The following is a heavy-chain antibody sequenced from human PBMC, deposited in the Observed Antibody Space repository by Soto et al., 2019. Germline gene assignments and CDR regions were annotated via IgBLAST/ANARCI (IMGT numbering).Heavy chain of an antibody. CDR3: ARRTRQQLVKGWFGP. Sequence: QLQLQESGPGLVKPSETLSLTCTVSGGSISSSSYYWGWIRQPPGKGLEGIGSIYYSGSTYYNASLNSRVTISVDTSKYRFSVRLSCVTAANTAVYYCARRTRQQLVKGWFGPWGQGTLVTVSS. J-gene: IGHJ5*02. CDR1: GGSISSSSYY. V-gene: IGHV4-39*01. CDR2: IYYSGST. D-gene: IGHD6-13*01.